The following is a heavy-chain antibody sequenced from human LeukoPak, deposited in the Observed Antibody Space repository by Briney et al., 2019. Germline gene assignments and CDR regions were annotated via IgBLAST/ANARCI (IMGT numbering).Heavy chain of an antibody. CDR1: GGSISSSSYY. J-gene: IGHJ6*03. CDR2: IYYSGST. Sequence: SETLSLTCTASGGSISSSSYYWGWIRQPPGKGLEWIGSIYYSGSTYYNPSLKSRFTISVDTSKNQFSLKLSSVTAADTAVYYCARPSVTGYYYYYYMDVWGKGTTVTVSS. CDR3: ARPSVTGYYYYYYMDV. V-gene: IGHV4-39*01. D-gene: IGHD1-20*01.